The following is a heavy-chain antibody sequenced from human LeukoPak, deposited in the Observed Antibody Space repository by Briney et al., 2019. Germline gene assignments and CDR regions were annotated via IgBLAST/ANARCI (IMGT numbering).Heavy chain of an antibody. CDR2: ISGSGGST. CDR1: GFTFSSYG. CDR3: AKGTYCCGGSCSIDC. D-gene: IGHD2-15*01. Sequence: GGSLRLSCAASGFTFSSYGMSWVRQAPGKGLEWVSAISGSGGSTYYADSVKGRFTISRDNSKNTLYLQMNSLRAEDTAVYYCAKGTYCCGGSCSIDCWGQGAMVTDSS. V-gene: IGHV3-23*01. J-gene: IGHJ4*02.